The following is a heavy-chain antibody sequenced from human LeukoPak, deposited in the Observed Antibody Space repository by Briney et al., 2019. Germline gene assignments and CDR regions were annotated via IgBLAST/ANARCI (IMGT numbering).Heavy chain of an antibody. CDR3: TREGVGGFDT. D-gene: IGHD3-16*01. J-gene: IGHJ3*02. Sequence: GGSLRLSCAASGFTFSSYWMSWVRQAPGKGLEWVANIKQDGSDKDYVDSVKGRFTISRDNAMNSLYLQMNSLRVEDTAVYYCTREGVGGFDTWGQGAMVTVSS. CDR1: GFTFSSYW. CDR2: IKQDGSDK. V-gene: IGHV3-7*01.